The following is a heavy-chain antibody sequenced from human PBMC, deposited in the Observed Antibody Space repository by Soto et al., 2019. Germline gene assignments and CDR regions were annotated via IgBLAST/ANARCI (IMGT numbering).Heavy chain of an antibody. V-gene: IGHV4-39*01. J-gene: IGHJ6*02. Sequence: QLQLQESGPGLVKPSETLSLTCTVSGGSISSSSYYWGWIRQPPGKGLEWIGSIYYSGSTYYNPSLRSRVPLSVDTSKHQFSLKLSSVTAADTAVYFCARHVLVPAAIGGVDVWGQGTTVTASS. CDR2: IYYSGST. D-gene: IGHD2-2*02. CDR1: GGSISSSSYY. CDR3: ARHVLVPAAIGGVDV.